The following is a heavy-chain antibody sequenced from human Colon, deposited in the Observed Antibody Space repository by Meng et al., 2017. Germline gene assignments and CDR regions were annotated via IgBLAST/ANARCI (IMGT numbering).Heavy chain of an antibody. CDR2: LYDHGYT. Sequence: QLQLQESGSRLGKPSQTLSLPCAVSGDSVTTTLSSWSWIRQSPGKGLEWIGNLYDHGYTYYNPSLRSRVTISVDRSKNQFSLKLNSVTAADTAVYFCTRGYRGTTYFAYWGQGNLVTVSS. D-gene: IGHD2/OR15-2a*01. V-gene: IGHV4-30-2*06. CDR1: GDSVTTTLSS. J-gene: IGHJ4*02. CDR3: TRGYRGTTYFAY.